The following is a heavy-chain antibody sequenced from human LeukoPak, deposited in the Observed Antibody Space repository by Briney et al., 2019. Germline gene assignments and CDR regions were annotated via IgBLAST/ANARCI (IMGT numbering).Heavy chain of an antibody. CDR2: IYYSGST. CDR3: ARGYNYDILTGYYIWFVHFDY. J-gene: IGHJ4*02. Sequence: SETLSLTCTVSGGSISSYYWSWIRQPPGKGLEWIGYIYYSGSTYYNPSLKSRVTITVDTSKNQFSLKLSSVTAADTAVYYCARGYNYDILTGYYIWFVHFDYWGQGTLVTVSS. V-gene: IGHV4-59*08. D-gene: IGHD3-9*01. CDR1: GGSISSYY.